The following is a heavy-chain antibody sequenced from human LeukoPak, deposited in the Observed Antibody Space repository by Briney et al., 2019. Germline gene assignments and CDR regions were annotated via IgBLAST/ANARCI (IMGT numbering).Heavy chain of an antibody. CDR1: GGSFSGYY. CDR3: ASSPRSSTRQLLRYYYYYMDV. CDR2: INHSGST. V-gene: IGHV4-34*01. Sequence: NTSETLSLTCAVYGGSFSGYYWSWIRQPPGKGLEWIGEINHSGSTNYNPSLKSRVTISVDTSKNQFSLKLSSVTAADTAVYYCASSPRSSTRQLLRYYYYYMDVWGKGTTVTVSS. J-gene: IGHJ6*03. D-gene: IGHD2-2*01.